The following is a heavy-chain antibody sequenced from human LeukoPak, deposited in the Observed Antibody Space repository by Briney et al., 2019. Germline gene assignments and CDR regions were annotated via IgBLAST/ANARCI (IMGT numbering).Heavy chain of an antibody. CDR2: TYYRSKWYH. CDR3: ASSQLDH. J-gene: IGHJ4*02. CDR1: GDSVSSKSAA. Sequence: SQTLSLTCAISGDSVSSKSAAWNWIRQSPSRGLEWLGRTYYRSKWYHEYAVSVKSLISINPDTSKNQFSLQLSSVIPEDTAVYYCASSQLDHWGQGTLVTVSS. V-gene: IGHV6-1*01.